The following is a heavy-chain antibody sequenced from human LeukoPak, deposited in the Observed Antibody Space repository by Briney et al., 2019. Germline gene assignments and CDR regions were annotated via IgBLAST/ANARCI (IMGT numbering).Heavy chain of an antibody. D-gene: IGHD1-26*01. Sequence: EASVKVSCKASGYTFTGYYIHWVRQAPGQGLEWMGRIIPILGIANYAQKFQGRVTITADKSTSTAYMELSSLRSEDTAVYYCARDPGSGSYYLGRAGSYFDYWGQGTLVTVSS. V-gene: IGHV1-69*04. CDR1: GYTFTGYY. CDR2: IIPILGIA. CDR3: ARDPGSGSYYLGRAGSYFDY. J-gene: IGHJ4*02.